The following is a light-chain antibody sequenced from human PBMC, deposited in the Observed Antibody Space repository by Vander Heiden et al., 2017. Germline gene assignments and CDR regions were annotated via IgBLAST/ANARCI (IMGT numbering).Light chain of an antibody. CDR1: SSNIRADDD. CDR3: QSYDSSLSGFVV. J-gene: IGLJ2*01. Sequence: QSVLTQPPYVSGAPGQTVTISCTGSSSNIRADDDVHCYQQLPGRAPKLLIYGNSNRPSGVPDRLSGSKSGTSASLAITGLQAEDEADYYCQSYDSSLSGFVVFGGGTKLTVL. CDR2: GNS. V-gene: IGLV1-40*01.